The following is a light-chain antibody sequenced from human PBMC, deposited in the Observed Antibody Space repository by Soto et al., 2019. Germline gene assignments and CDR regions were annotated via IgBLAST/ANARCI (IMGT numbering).Light chain of an antibody. CDR3: QKYDSAPPLT. Sequence: DIQMTQSPSSLSASVGDRVTITCRASQGITNYLAWYQQKPGKVPKLLIYTASTLQSGVPSRFSGSGSGTDFTLTISSLQPEDVATYYCQKYDSAPPLTFGGGTKVEIK. J-gene: IGKJ4*01. CDR1: QGITNY. V-gene: IGKV1-27*01. CDR2: TAS.